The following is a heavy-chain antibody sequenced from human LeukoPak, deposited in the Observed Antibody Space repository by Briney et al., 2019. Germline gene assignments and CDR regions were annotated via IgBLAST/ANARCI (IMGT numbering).Heavy chain of an antibody. CDR1: GYTFTSYG. V-gene: IGHV1-18*01. CDR2: ISAYNGNT. Sequence: ASVKVSCRASGYTFTSYGISWVRQAPGQGLEWMGWISAYNGNTNYAQKLQGGVTMTTDTSTSTAYMELRSLRSDDTAVYYCARAIQRYFDWSHMGQFDYWGQGTLVTVSS. D-gene: IGHD3-9*01. CDR3: ARAIQRYFDWSHMGQFDY. J-gene: IGHJ4*02.